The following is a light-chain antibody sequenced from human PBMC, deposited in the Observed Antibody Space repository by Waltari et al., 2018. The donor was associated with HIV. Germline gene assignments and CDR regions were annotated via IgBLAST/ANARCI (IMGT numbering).Light chain of an antibody. CDR3: QVWDSGIVV. CDR1: YIGAKS. J-gene: IGLJ3*02. CDR2: ADS. V-gene: IGLV3-9*01. Sequence: YEVTQRPSLSVALGQTAKITCGGNYIGAKSVHWYQQKAGQAPLLVIYADSGRPSGVPDRYSGSSSGDMAILTITRVQSGDEAHYYCQVWDSGIVVFGGGTKLTVL.